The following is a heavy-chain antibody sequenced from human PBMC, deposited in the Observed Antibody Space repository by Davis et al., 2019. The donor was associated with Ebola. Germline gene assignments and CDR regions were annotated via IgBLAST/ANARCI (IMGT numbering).Heavy chain of an antibody. Sequence: GGSLRLSCAASGFTFSSYGMNWVRQAPGKGLEWVSSISSSSSYIYYADSVKGRFTISRDNAKNSLYLQMNSLRAEDTAVYYCASVFSRVKEGNYYYYYGMDVWGQGTTVTVSS. V-gene: IGHV3-21*01. D-gene: IGHD3-9*01. CDR3: ASVFSRVKEGNYYYYYGMDV. J-gene: IGHJ6*02. CDR1: GFTFSSYG. CDR2: ISSSSSYI.